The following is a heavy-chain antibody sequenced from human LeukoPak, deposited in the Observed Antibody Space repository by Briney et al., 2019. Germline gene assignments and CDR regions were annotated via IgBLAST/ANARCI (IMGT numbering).Heavy chain of an antibody. D-gene: IGHD3-22*01. Sequence: GGSLRLSCAASGFTVSSNYMSWVRQAPGKGLEWVSVIYSGGSTYYADSVKGRFTISRDNSKSTLYLQMNSLRAEDTAVYYCARDRPHYYDSSGYDAFDIWGQGTMVTVSS. CDR1: GFTVSSNY. J-gene: IGHJ3*02. CDR2: IYSGGST. CDR3: ARDRPHYYDSSGYDAFDI. V-gene: IGHV3-66*01.